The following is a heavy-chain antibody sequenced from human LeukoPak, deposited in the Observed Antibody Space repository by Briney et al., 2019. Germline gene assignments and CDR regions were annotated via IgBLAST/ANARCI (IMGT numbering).Heavy chain of an antibody. CDR2: ISSSGRTI. D-gene: IGHD2-15*01. J-gene: IGHJ4*02. Sequence: PGGSLRLSCAASGXTFSSYEMIWVRQAPGKGLEWVSYISSSGRTIFYADSVKGRFTVSGDNAKNSLYLQMNSLRAEDTAVYYCVRRYCSSSSCTLDSWGQGTLVTVSS. V-gene: IGHV3-48*03. CDR3: VRRYCSSSSCTLDS. CDR1: GXTFSSYE.